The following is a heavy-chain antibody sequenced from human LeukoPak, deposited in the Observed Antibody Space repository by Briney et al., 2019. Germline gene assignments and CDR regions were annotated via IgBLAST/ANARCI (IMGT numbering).Heavy chain of an antibody. J-gene: IGHJ6*02. V-gene: IGHV1-2*02. Sequence: GASVKVSCKASGYTFTGYYMHWVRQAPGQGLEWMGWINPNSGGTKYAQKFQGRLTMTRDTSISTANMELSRLRSDDTAVYYCARERTTVVTLDYHYGMDVWGQGTTVTVSS. CDR2: INPNSGGT. CDR1: GYTFTGYY. CDR3: ARERTTVVTLDYHYGMDV. D-gene: IGHD4-23*01.